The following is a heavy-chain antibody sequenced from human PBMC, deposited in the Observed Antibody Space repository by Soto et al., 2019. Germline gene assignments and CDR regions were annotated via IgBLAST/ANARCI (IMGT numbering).Heavy chain of an antibody. J-gene: IGHJ6*02. CDR2: INPSGGGT. D-gene: IGHD2-2*01. CDR1: GYTFTSYY. Sequence: GASVKVSCKASGYTFTSYYMHWVRQAPGQGLEWMGIINPSGGGTSYAQKLQGRVTMTRDTSTSTVYMELSSLRSEDTAVYYCARGYCSSTSCRASYYYGMDVWGQGTTVTVSS. V-gene: IGHV1-46*01. CDR3: ARGYCSSTSCRASYYYGMDV.